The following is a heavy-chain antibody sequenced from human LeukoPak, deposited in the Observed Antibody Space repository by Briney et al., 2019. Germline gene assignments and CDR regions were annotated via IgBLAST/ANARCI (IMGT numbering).Heavy chain of an antibody. J-gene: IGHJ4*02. V-gene: IGHV5-51*01. CDR3: ARRHYYYDRSGFYYYFDT. CDR2: IYPGDSDT. CDR1: GYSFTSYW. Sequence: HGESLKISCKGSGYSFTSYWIGWVRQMPGKGLEWMGIIYPGDSDTTYSPSFQGQVTLSADKSISTAYLQWCSLKASDTAMYYCARRHYYYDRSGFYYYFDTWGQGTQVTVTS. D-gene: IGHD3-22*01.